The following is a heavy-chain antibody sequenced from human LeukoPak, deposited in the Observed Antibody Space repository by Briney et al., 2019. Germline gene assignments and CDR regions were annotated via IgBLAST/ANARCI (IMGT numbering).Heavy chain of an antibody. D-gene: IGHD3-16*01. V-gene: IGHV4-39*01. CDR2: IYYSGST. Sequence: SSETLSLTCTVSGGSISSSSYYWGWIRQPPGKGLEWIGSIYYSGSTYYNPSLKSRVTISVDTSKNQFSLKLSSVTAADTAIYYCARLPFQGSSLDYWGQGTLVTVSS. J-gene: IGHJ4*02. CDR3: ARLPFQGSSLDY. CDR1: GGSISSSSYY.